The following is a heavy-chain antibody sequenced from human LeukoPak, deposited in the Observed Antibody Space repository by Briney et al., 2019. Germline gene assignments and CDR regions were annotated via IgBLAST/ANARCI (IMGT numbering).Heavy chain of an antibody. V-gene: IGHV3-33*01. CDR2: IWYDGSNK. D-gene: IGHD3-16*01. J-gene: IGHJ4*02. CDR1: GFTFSSYG. CDR3: ARDFRGGARAFDY. Sequence: LPGGSLRLSRAASGFTFSSYGMHWVRQAPGKGLEWVAVIWYDGSNKYYADSVKGRFTISRDNSKNTLYLQMNSLRAEDTAVYYCARDFRGGARAFDYWGQGTLVTVSS.